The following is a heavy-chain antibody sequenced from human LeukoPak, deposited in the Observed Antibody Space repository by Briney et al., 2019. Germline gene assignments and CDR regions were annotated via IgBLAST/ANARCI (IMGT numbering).Heavy chain of an antibody. J-gene: IGHJ6*02. CDR1: GFTFSSYS. CDR2: ISSSSSYI. V-gene: IGHV3-21*01. CDR3: ARMRIVVVNLNYYYYGMDV. D-gene: IGHD3-22*01. Sequence: GGSLRLSCAASGFTFSSYSMNWVRQAPGKGLEWVSSISSSSSYIYYADSVKGRFIISRDNAKNSLYLQMNSLRAEDTAVYYCARMRIVVVNLNYYYYGMDVWGQGTTVTVSS.